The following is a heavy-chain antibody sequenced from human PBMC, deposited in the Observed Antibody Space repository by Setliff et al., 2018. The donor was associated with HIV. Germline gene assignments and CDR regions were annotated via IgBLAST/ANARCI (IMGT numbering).Heavy chain of an antibody. D-gene: IGHD3-22*01. V-gene: IGHV1-24*01. CDR2: FDPEGGER. CDR1: GYTLSELS. J-gene: IGHJ1*01. CDR3: STGWGLYDNRHTAAGYLQH. Sequence: ASVKVSCKVSGYTLSELSVHWVRQAPGKGLEWMGGFDPEGGERIYAQKFQDRVTMTEDTSSDTAYMEMSGLTSEDTAVYFCSTGWGLYDNRHTAAGYLQHWGQGTLVTV.